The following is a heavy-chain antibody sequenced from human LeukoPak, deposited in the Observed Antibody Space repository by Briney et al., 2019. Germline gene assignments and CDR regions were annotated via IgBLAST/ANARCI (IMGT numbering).Heavy chain of an antibody. D-gene: IGHD3-3*01. J-gene: IGHJ3*02. Sequence: PSETLSLTCAVSGYSISSGYHWGWIRQPPGEGLEWIGYIHHSGTTDYNPSLKSRVIILVDTTKTQFSLKVGSLTAADTAVYYCARRLGVITRDAYDIWGQGTMVSVSS. CDR1: GYSISSGYH. CDR3: ARRLGVITRDAYDI. V-gene: IGHV4-38-2*01. CDR2: IHHSGTT.